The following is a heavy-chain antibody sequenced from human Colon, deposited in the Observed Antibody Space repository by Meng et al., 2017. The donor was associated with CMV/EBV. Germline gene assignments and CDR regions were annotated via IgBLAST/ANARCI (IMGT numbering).Heavy chain of an antibody. CDR2: INLGHGNT. CDR1: GFTFTTYA. D-gene: IGHD5-12*01. V-gene: IGHV1-3*01. Sequence: QVQRVQSGAAVKKPGASVMVSVKASGFTFTTYAIHWVRQAPEQRREWMGWINLGHGNTEYSQKFQGRLTLTRDTSANIAYMELSSLRSEDKAVYYCVRERGYNGYDYHRSFDYWGQGTLVTVSS. J-gene: IGHJ4*02. CDR3: VRERGYNGYDYHRSFDY.